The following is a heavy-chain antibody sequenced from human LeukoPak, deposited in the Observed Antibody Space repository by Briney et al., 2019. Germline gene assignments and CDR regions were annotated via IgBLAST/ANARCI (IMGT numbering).Heavy chain of an antibody. J-gene: IGHJ6*04. V-gene: IGHV3-21*01. CDR2: ISSSSSYI. CDR3: ARAVSSGYDFAYHYYGMDV. Sequence: GGSLRLSCAASGFTFSSYSMNWVRQAPGKGLEWVSSISSSSSYIYYADSVKGRFTISRDNAKNSLYLQMNSLRAEDTAVYYCARAVSSGYDFAYHYYGMDVWGKGTTVTVSS. CDR1: GFTFSSYS. D-gene: IGHD5-12*01.